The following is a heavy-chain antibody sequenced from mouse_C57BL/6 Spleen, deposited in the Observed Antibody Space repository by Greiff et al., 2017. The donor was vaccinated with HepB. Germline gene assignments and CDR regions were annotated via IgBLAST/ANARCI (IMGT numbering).Heavy chain of an antibody. CDR2: IWRGGST. D-gene: IGHD1-1*01. J-gene: IGHJ2*01. V-gene: IGHV2-5*01. Sequence: VMLVESGPGLVQPSQSLSITCTVSGFSLTSYGVHWVRQSPGKGLEWLGVIWRGGSTDYNAAFMSRLSITKDNSKSQVFFKMNSLQADDTAIYYCAKKDPFITSVFDYWGQGTTLTVSS. CDR1: GFSLTSYG. CDR3: AKKDPFITSVFDY.